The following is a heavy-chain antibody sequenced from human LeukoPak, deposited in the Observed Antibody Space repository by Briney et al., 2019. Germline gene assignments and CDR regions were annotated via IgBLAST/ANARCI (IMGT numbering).Heavy chain of an antibody. D-gene: IGHD3-9*01. J-gene: IGHJ6*02. Sequence: PSETLSLTCTVSGGSISSYYWSWIRQPPGKGLEWIGYIYYSGSTNYNLSLKSRVTISVDTSKNQFSLKLSSVTAADTAVYYCARGGGTGYYNIPYYYYYGMDVWGQGTTVTVSS. CDR1: GGSISSYY. V-gene: IGHV4-59*01. CDR2: IYYSGST. CDR3: ARGGGTGYYNIPYYYYYGMDV.